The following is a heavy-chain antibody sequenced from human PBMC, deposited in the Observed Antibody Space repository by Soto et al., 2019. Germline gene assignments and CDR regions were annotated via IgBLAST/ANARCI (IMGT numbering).Heavy chain of an antibody. CDR2: IYYSGST. J-gene: IGHJ4*02. V-gene: IGHV4-31*03. D-gene: IGHD6-6*01. CDR3: ARAAGAARRPPDY. Sequence: TSETLSLTCTVSGGSISSGGYYWSWIRQHPGKGLEWIGYIYYSGSTYYNPSLKSRVTISVDTSKNQFSLKLSSVTAADTAVYYCARAAGAARRPPDYWGQGTLVTVSS. CDR1: GGSISSGGYY.